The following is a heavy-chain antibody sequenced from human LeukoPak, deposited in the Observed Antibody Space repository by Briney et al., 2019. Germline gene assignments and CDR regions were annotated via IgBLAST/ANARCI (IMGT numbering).Heavy chain of an antibody. Sequence: GGSLRLSCAASGFTFSKFGVHWVRQAPGKGLEWVAVISSDGSHKYYADSVKGRFTISRDNSQSTAYIQMNSLTIEDTAVYYCARGEGDGSLDYWGQGTLVTVSS. J-gene: IGHJ4*02. D-gene: IGHD3-22*01. V-gene: IGHV3-30*04. CDR2: ISSDGSHK. CDR3: ARGEGDGSLDY. CDR1: GFTFSKFG.